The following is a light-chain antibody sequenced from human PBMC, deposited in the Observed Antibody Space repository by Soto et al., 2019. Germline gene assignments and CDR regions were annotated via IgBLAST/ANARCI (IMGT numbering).Light chain of an antibody. CDR3: QQFGSSPMYT. J-gene: IGKJ2*01. CDR1: QSVSSSY. Sequence: EIVLTQSPGTLSLSPGERATLSCRASQSVSSSYLAWYQQKPGQAPRLLIYGASSRATGIPDRFSGSGSGTDFTLNINRLEPEDCAVYYCQQFGSSPMYTFGQGTNLELQ. V-gene: IGKV3-20*01. CDR2: GAS.